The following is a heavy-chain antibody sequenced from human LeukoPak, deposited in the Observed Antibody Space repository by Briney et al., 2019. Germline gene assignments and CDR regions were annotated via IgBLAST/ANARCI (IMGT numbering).Heavy chain of an antibody. D-gene: IGHD3-10*01. J-gene: IGHJ4*02. CDR3: ARGLGGLD. CDR1: GFNVDDFA. V-gene: IGHV3-43D*04. Sequence: PGGSLRLSCAASGFNVDDFAMHWVRQNPGKGLEWVAAISWDDDSTYYVDSVKGRFTISRDNSKNSLYLQMNSLRSDDTALYYCARGLGGLDWGQGTLVTVSS. CDR2: ISWDDDST.